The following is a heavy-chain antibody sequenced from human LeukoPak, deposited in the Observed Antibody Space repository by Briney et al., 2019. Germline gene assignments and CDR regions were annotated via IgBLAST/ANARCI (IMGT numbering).Heavy chain of an antibody. J-gene: IGHJ4*02. D-gene: IGHD6-6*01. Sequence: SETLSLTCTVSGGSISTYYWTWIRQPAGKGLEWIGRISSSGSTNYNPSLKSRVTMSVDTSKNQFSLKLTSMTAADTAVYYCAKEGRSSSSGYWGQGTLVTVSS. CDR2: ISSSGST. V-gene: IGHV4-4*07. CDR3: AKEGRSSSSGY. CDR1: GGSISTYY.